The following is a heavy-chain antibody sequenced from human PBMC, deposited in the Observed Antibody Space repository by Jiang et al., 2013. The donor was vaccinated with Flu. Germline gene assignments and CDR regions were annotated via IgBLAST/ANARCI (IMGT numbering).Heavy chain of an antibody. D-gene: IGHD1-26*01. Sequence: VQLLESGGGLVKPGGSLRLSCAASGFTFSSYSMNWVRQAPGKGLEWVSSISSSSSYIYYADSVKGRFTISRDNAKNSLYLQMNSLRAEDTAVYYCARDRLLVGATRVGAFDIWGQGTMVTVSS. CDR3: ARDRLLVGATRVGAFDI. J-gene: IGHJ3*02. CDR1: GFTFSSYS. CDR2: ISSSSSYI. V-gene: IGHV3-21*01.